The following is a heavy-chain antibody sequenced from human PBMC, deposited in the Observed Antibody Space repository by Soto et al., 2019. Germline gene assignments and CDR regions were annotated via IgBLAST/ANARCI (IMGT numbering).Heavy chain of an antibody. CDR2: ISSSGSTI. CDR3: ARGGASVTTPFDY. CDR1: GFAFSDPY. V-gene: IGHV3-11*01. D-gene: IGHD4-17*01. J-gene: IGHJ4*02. Sequence: GGSLRLSCAASGFAFSDPYMSWIRQAPGKGLEWISYISSSGSTIYYADSVKGRFTISRDNAKKSLYLQMDSLTADDTAVYYCARGGASVTTPFDYWGQGTQVTVSS.